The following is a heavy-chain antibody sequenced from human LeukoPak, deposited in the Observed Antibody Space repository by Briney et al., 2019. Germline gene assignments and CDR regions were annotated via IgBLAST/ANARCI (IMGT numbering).Heavy chain of an antibody. V-gene: IGHV1-2*02. CDR1: GYTFTGYY. D-gene: IGHD6-25*01. J-gene: IGHJ4*02. CDR3: ARDPTDGSGWIESDY. CDR2: INPNSGGT. Sequence: ASVKVSCKASGYTFTGYYMHWVRQAPGQGLEWMGWINPNSGGTNYAQKFQGRVTMTRDTSISTAYMELSRLRSDDTAVYYCARDPTDGSGWIESDYWGQGTLVTVSS.